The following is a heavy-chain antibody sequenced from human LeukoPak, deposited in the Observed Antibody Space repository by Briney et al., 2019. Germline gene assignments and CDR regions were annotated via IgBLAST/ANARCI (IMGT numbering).Heavy chain of an antibody. J-gene: IGHJ3*02. V-gene: IGHV3-9*01. CDR3: AKDFYYDSSGYYPDAFDI. CDR1: GFTFDDYA. Sequence: PGGSLRLSCAASGFTFDDYAMHWVRQAPGKGLEWVSGIIWNSGSIGYADSVKGRFTISRDNAKNSLYLQMNSLRAEDTALYYCAKDFYYDSSGYYPDAFDIWGQGTMVTVSS. D-gene: IGHD3-22*01. CDR2: IIWNSGSI.